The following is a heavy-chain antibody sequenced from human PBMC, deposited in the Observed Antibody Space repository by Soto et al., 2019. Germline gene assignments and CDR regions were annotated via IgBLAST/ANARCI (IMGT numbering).Heavy chain of an antibody. CDR3: ARETDYDGSGTSYCYGMDV. V-gene: IGHV3-30-3*01. CDR1: GFTFSSYA. CDR2: ISYDGSNK. J-gene: IGHJ6*02. D-gene: IGHD3-10*01. Sequence: QVQLVESGGGVVQPGRSLRLSCAASGFTFSSYAMYWVRQAPGKGLEWVAVISYDGSNKYYADSVKGRFTISRDTSKNTLYLQMNSLRAEDTAVFYCARETDYDGSGTSYCYGMDVWGQGTTVTVSS.